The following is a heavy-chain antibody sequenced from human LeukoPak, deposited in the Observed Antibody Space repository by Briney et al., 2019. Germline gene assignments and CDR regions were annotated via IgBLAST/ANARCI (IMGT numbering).Heavy chain of an antibody. J-gene: IGHJ4*02. CDR1: GGSFSGYY. CDR2: INYSGST. D-gene: IGHD3-10*01. CDR3: ARHGNYYGSGSYY. Sequence: SETLSLTCAVYGGSFSGYYWSWIRQPPGKGLEWIGEINYSGSTNYNPSLKSRVTISIDTSKNQFSLKLSSVTAADTAVYYCARHGNYYGSGSYYWGQGTLVTVSS. V-gene: IGHV4-34*01.